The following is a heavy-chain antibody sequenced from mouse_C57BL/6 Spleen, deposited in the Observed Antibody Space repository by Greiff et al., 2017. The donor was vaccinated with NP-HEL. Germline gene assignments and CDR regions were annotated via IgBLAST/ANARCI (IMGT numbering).Heavy chain of an antibody. CDR3: ARWGYGNPYAMDY. D-gene: IGHD2-1*01. CDR2: ISSGSSTI. CDR1: GFTFSDSG. J-gene: IGHJ4*01. V-gene: IGHV5-17*01. Sequence: EVKLQESGGGLVKPGGSLKLSCAASGFTFSDSGMHWVRQAPEKGLEWVAYISSGSSTIYYADTVKGRFTISRDNAKDTLFLQMTSLRSEDTAMYYCARWGYGNPYAMDYWGQGTSVTVSS.